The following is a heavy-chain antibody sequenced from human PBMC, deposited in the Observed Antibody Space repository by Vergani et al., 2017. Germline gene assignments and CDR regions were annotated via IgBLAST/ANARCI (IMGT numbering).Heavy chain of an antibody. V-gene: IGHV3-33*01. Sequence: QVQLVESGGGVVQPGRSLRLSCAASGFTFSSYGMHWVRQAPGKGLEWVAVIWYDGSNKYYADSVNGRFTISRDNSKNTLYLQMGSLRAEEMAVYYCARGSPGIAAAESYYDYGMDVWGQGTTVTVSS. CDR2: IWYDGSNK. CDR1: GFTFSSYG. J-gene: IGHJ6*02. D-gene: IGHD6-13*01. CDR3: ARGSPGIAAAESYYDYGMDV.